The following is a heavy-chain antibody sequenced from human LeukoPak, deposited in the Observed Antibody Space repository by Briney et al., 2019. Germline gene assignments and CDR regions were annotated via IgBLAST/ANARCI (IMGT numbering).Heavy chain of an antibody. CDR3: ARDHPYYSGYDYGEGAFDI. V-gene: IGHV3-74*01. CDR2: INSDGSST. Sequence: PGGSLRLSCAASGFTFSSYWMHWVRQAPGKGLVWVSRINSDGSSTSYADSVKGRFTISRDNAKNTLYLQMNSLRAEDTAVYYCARDHPYYSGYDYGEGAFDIWGQGTMVTVSS. D-gene: IGHD5-12*01. J-gene: IGHJ3*02. CDR1: GFTFSSYW.